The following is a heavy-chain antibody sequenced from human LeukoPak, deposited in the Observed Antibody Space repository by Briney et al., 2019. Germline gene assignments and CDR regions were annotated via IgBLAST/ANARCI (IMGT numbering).Heavy chain of an antibody. CDR2: ISGSGGST. CDR1: GFTFSSYA. J-gene: IGHJ4*02. D-gene: IGHD3-10*01. V-gene: IGHV3-23*01. CDR3: AKDSGGVLWFGDFDPGY. Sequence: GGSLRLSCAASGFTFSSYAMSWVRQAPGKGLEWVSAISGSGGSTYYADSVKGRFTISRDYSKNTLYLQMNSLRAEDTAVYYCAKDSGGVLWFGDFDPGYWGQGTLVTVSS.